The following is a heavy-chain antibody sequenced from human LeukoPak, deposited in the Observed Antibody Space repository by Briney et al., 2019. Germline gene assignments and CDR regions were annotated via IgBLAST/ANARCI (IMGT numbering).Heavy chain of an antibody. V-gene: IGHV1-2*04. D-gene: IGHD3-22*01. J-gene: IGHJ3*02. Sequence: GASVKVSCKASGYTFTGYYMHWVRQAPGQGLEWMGWINPNSGGTNYAQKFQGWVTMTRDTSISTAYMELSRLRSDDTAVYYCARGMSDSSGYYYGPDAFDIWGQGTMVTVSS. CDR3: ARGMSDSSGYYYGPDAFDI. CDR2: INPNSGGT. CDR1: GYTFTGYY.